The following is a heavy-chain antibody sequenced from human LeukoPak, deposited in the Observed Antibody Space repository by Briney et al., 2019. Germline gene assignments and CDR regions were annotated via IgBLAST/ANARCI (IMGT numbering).Heavy chain of an antibody. Sequence: PSETLSLTCTVSGGSISTYYWSWIRQPPGKGLEWIGYIYYTGSTSYSPSLKSRVTISADTSQNQFSLKLSSVTAADTAVYYCASRKLGNDYWGQGTLVTVSS. CDR1: GGSISTYY. CDR3: ASRKLGNDY. V-gene: IGHV4-59*01. D-gene: IGHD7-27*01. CDR2: IYYTGST. J-gene: IGHJ4*02.